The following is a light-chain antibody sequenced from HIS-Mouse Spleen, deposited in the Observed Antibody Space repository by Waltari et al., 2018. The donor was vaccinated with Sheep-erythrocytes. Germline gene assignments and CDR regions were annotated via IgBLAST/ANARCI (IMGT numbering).Light chain of an antibody. CDR3: QKYYSNLT. CDR2: WAA. Sequence: DIVMTQSPDSLAVSLGERAPIHCKSSQNALYSSNNTNYLAWYQPKPGQPPKLLIYWAATRESGVPDGFSGGGSGKDFTLTIRRLQAEDVAVYYCQKYYSNLTLGGGTKVEIK. V-gene: IGKV4-1*01. CDR1: QNALYSSNNTNY. J-gene: IGKJ4*01.